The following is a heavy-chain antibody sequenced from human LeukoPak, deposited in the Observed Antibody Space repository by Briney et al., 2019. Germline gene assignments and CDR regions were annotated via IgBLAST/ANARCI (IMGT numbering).Heavy chain of an antibody. CDR1: GGTFSSYA. CDR2: IIPISGTA. D-gene: IGHD5-24*01. Sequence: RASVTVSCKASGGTFSSYAISWVRQAPGQGLEWMGRIIPISGTANYAQKFQGRVTITTDESTSTAYMELSSLRSEDTAVYYCARDMEMATTESWGQGTLVTVSS. CDR3: ARDMEMATTES. V-gene: IGHV1-69*05. J-gene: IGHJ5*02.